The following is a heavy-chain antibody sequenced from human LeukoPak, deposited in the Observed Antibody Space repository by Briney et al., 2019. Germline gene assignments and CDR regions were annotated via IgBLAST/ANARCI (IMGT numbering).Heavy chain of an antibody. D-gene: IGHD2-2*01. CDR2: IRYDGSNK. J-gene: IGHJ4*02. CDR1: GFTFSSYG. CDR3: AKAHFVDERVPAATPADY. V-gene: IGHV3-30*02. Sequence: GGSLRLSCAASGFTFSSYGMHWVRQAPGKGLEWVAFIRYDGSNKYYADSVKGRFTTSRDNSKNTLYLQMNSLRAEDTAVYYCAKAHFVDERVPAATPADYWGQGTLVTVSS.